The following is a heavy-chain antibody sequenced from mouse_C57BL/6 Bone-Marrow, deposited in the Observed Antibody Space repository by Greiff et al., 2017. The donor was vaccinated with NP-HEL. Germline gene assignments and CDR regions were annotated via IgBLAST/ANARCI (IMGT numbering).Heavy chain of an antibody. V-gene: IGHV1-85*01. CDR2: IYPGSGST. CDR3: VPPYYGSSYDGY. D-gene: IGHD1-1*01. CDR1: GYSFTSYY. Sequence: QVQLQQSGPELVKPGASVKISCKASGYSFTSYYIHWVKRRPGQGLEWIGWIYPGSGSTKYNEKFKGKATLTVDTSSSTAYMELHSLTSEDSAVYFCVPPYYGSSYDGYWGQGTTLTVSS. J-gene: IGHJ2*01.